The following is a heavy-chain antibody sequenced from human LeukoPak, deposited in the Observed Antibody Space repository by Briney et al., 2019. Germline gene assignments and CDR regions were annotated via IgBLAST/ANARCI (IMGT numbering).Heavy chain of an antibody. CDR2: INHSGST. Sequence: IPSETLSLTCAVYGGSFSGYYWSWIRQPPGEGLEWIGEINHSGSTNYNPSLKSRVTISVDTSKNQFSLKLSSVTAADTAVYYCARTQTYYDFWSGYSPFDYWGQGTLVTVSS. J-gene: IGHJ4*02. CDR1: GGSFSGYY. V-gene: IGHV4-34*01. CDR3: ARTQTYYDFWSGYSPFDY. D-gene: IGHD3-3*01.